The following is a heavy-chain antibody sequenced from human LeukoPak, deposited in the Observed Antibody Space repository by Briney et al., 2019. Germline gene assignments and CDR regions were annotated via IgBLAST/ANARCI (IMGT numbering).Heavy chain of an antibody. D-gene: IGHD1-7*01. CDR3: ARDLWDWNYEYYFDY. V-gene: IGHV1-18*01. Sequence: EASVKVSCKASGYTFTSYGISWVRQAPGQGLEWMGWISAYNGNTNYAQKPQGRVTMTTDTSTSTAYMELRSLRSDDTAVYYCARDLWDWNYEYYFDYWGRGTLVTVSS. CDR2: ISAYNGNT. J-gene: IGHJ4*02. CDR1: GYTFTSYG.